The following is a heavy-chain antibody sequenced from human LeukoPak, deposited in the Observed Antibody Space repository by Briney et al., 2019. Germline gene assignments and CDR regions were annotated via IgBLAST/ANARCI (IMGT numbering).Heavy chain of an antibody. V-gene: IGHV4-4*07. D-gene: IGHD2-2*01. CDR2: IYTSGST. CDR1: GGSISSYY. Sequence: PSETLSLTCTVSGGSISSYYWSWIRQPAGKGLEWIGRIYTSGSTNYNPSLKSLVTISVDKSKSQFSLKLSSVTAADTAVYYCARGAAAYWFDPWGQGTLVTVSS. CDR3: ARGAAAYWFDP. J-gene: IGHJ5*02.